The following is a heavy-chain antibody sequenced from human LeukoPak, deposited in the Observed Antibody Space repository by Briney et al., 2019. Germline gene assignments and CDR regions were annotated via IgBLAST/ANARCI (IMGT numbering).Heavy chain of an antibody. CDR3: AKDKDVVVPAAMEFDY. CDR2: ISYDGSNK. CDR1: GFTFSSYG. J-gene: IGHJ4*02. Sequence: SGGSLRLSCAASGFTFSSYGMHWVRQAPGKGLERVAVISYDGSNKYYADSVKGRFTISRDNSKNTLYLQMNSLRAEDTAVYYCAKDKDVVVPAAMEFDYWGQGTLVTVSS. D-gene: IGHD2-2*01. V-gene: IGHV3-30*18.